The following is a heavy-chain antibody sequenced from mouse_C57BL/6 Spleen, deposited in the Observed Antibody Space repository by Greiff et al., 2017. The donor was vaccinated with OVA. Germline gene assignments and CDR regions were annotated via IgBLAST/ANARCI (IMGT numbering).Heavy chain of an antibody. J-gene: IGHJ1*03. D-gene: IGHD2-4*01. CDR1: GYTFTDYN. Sequence: VQLQQSGPELVKPGASVKMSCKASGYTFTDYNMHWVKQSHGKSLEWIGYINPNNGGTSYNQKFKGKATLTVNKSSSTAYMELRSLTSEDSAVYYCASSNYDYRYFDVWGTGTTVTVSS. CDR2: INPNNGGT. V-gene: IGHV1-22*01. CDR3: ASSNYDYRYFDV.